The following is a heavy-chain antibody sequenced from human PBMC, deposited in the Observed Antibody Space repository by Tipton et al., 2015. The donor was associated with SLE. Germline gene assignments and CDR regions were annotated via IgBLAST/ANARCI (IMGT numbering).Heavy chain of an antibody. Sequence: TLSLTCTVSGGSIRNYFWHWIRQSPGKGLEWIGYVYDSGTTKYNPSLKSRLTISVDTSKNQFSLNLSSVTAADTAVYYCARGSYYYFDYWGQGALVTVSS. J-gene: IGHJ4*02. D-gene: IGHD2-21*01. CDR1: GGSIRNYF. CDR3: ARGSYYYFDY. CDR2: VYDSGTT. V-gene: IGHV4-59*12.